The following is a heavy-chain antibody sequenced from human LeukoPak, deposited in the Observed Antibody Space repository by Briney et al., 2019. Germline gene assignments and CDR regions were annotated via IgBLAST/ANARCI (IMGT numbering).Heavy chain of an antibody. CDR1: GFTFSSYS. V-gene: IGHV3-21*01. CDR2: ISSSSSYI. D-gene: IGHD3-22*01. Sequence: GVSLRLSCAASGFTFSSYSMNWVRQAPGKGLEWVSSISSSSSYIYYADSVKGRFTISRDNAKNSLYLQMNSLRAEDTAVYYCARVLHKRNYDSSVYYGYWGQGTLVTVSS. CDR3: ARVLHKRNYDSSVYYGY. J-gene: IGHJ4*02.